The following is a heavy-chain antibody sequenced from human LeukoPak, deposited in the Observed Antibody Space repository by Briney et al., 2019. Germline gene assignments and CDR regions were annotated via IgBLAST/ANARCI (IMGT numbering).Heavy chain of an antibody. CDR3: ATGRGVTRIDY. D-gene: IGHD5-18*01. CDR1: GFTFSSNW. V-gene: IGHV3-74*01. Sequence: HPGGSLRLSCAASGFTFSSNWMHWVRQAPGKGLVWVSRINSDASSTSYADSVKGRFTISRDNAKNTLYLQMDSLRPEDTAVYYCATGRGVTRIDYWGQGTLVAVSS. J-gene: IGHJ4*02. CDR2: INSDASST.